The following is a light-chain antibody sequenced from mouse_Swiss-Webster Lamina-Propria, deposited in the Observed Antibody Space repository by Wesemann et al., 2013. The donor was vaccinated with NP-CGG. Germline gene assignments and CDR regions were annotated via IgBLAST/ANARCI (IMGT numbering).Light chain of an antibody. V-gene: IGKV4-68*01. J-gene: IGKJ5*01. CDR1: SSVSY. Sequence: ALMSASPGEKVTMTCSASSSVSYMYWYQQKPRSSPKPWIYLTSNLASGVPARFSGSGSGTSYSLTISRVEAEDAATYYCQQWSSNPLTFGAGTKLELK. CDR2: LTS. CDR3: QQWSSNPLT.